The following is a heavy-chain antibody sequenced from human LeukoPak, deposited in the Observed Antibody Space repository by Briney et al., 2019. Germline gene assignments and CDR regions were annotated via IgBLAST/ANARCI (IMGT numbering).Heavy chain of an antibody. CDR1: GGSISSGGYY. Sequence: PSGTLSLTCTVSGGSISSGGYYWSWIRQHPGKGLEWIGYIYYSGSTYYNPSLKSRVTISVDTSKNQFSLKLSSVTAADTAVYYCARVSQQIWGHWFDPWGQGTLVTVSS. CDR2: IYYSGST. CDR3: ARVSQQIWGHWFDP. D-gene: IGHD3-16*01. V-gene: IGHV4-31*03. J-gene: IGHJ5*02.